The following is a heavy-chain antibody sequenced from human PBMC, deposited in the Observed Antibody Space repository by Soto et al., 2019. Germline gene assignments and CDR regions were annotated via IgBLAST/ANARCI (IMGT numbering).Heavy chain of an antibody. CDR1: GFSLSTSGVG. CDR2: IFWDDDK. J-gene: IGHJ4*02. V-gene: IGHV2-5*02. D-gene: IGHD5-18*01. Sequence: QITLKESGPTLVKPTQTLTLTCTFSGFSLSTSGVGVGWIRQPPGEALEWLGIIFWDDDKRYSPSLKSRVTITKDTYKNQLVLTMTNMDPVDTATYYCAHLPWQHLWPRAPVVYWGQGTPVTVSS. CDR3: AHLPWQHLWPRAPVVY.